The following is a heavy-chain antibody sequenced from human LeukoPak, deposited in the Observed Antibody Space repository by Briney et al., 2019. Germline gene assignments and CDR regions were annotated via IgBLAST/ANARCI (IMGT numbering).Heavy chain of an antibody. D-gene: IGHD2-21*02. V-gene: IGHV3-48*02. Sequence: GGSLRLSCAASGFTFSFYNMNWVRQAPGKGLEWVSYISRDSITTYYADSVKGRFTISRDNAKNSLYLQMNSLRDEDTAVYYCARWVTQPAPDYYYGMDVWGQGTTVTVSS. J-gene: IGHJ6*02. CDR2: ISRDSITT. CDR3: ARWVTQPAPDYYYGMDV. CDR1: GFTFSFYN.